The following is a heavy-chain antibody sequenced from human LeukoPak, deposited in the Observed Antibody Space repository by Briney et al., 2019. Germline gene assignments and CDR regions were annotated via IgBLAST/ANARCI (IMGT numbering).Heavy chain of an antibody. J-gene: IGHJ4*02. CDR2: IYSGGST. Sequence: GGSLRLSCAASGFTVSSNYMSWVRQAPGKGLEWVSVIYSGGSTYYADSVKGRFTISRDNSKNTLYLQMNSLRAEDTAVYYCARGTYCTNGVCTIDYWGQGTLVTVSS. D-gene: IGHD2-8*01. CDR1: GFTVSSNY. V-gene: IGHV3-66*01. CDR3: ARGTYCTNGVCTIDY.